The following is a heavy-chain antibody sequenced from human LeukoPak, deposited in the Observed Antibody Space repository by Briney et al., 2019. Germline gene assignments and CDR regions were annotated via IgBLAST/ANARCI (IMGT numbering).Heavy chain of an antibody. J-gene: IGHJ3*02. CDR2: ISSSGSAI. D-gene: IGHD6-13*01. CDR3: ARENSDNSWYRYAFDI. V-gene: IGHV3-48*03. Sequence: GGSLRLSCAASGFTFSTYEMNWVRQAPGKGLEWVSYISSSGSAIHYADSVKGRFTISRDNAKNALHLQMDSLRVEDTVVYYCARENSDNSWYRYAFDIWGQGTMVTVSS. CDR1: GFTFSTYE.